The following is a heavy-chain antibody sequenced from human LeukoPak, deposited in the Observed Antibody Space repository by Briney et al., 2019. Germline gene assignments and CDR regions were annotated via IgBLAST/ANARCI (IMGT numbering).Heavy chain of an antibody. CDR3: ASRTAAYYDILTGSEDYYFDY. J-gene: IGHJ4*02. D-gene: IGHD3-9*01. Sequence: PSETLSLTCTVSGGSISSYYWSWIRQPPGKGLEWIGYIYYSGSTNDNPSLKSRVTISVDTPKNQFSLKMSSVTAADTGVYYCASRTAAYYDILTGSEDYYFDYWGQGTLVTVSS. V-gene: IGHV4-59*08. CDR1: GGSISSYY. CDR2: IYYSGST.